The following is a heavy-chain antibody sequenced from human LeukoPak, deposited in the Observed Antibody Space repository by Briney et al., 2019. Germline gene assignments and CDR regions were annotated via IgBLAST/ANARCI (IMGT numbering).Heavy chain of an antibody. Sequence: SQTLSLTCAISGDSVSSNSAAWHWIRQSPSRGLEWLGSTYHRSKWYNDYALSVKSRITINPDTSKNQFSLQLNSVTPEDTAVYYCARGWEYSSGWYYFDYWGQGTLVTVSS. V-gene: IGHV6-1*01. J-gene: IGHJ4*02. CDR3: ARGWEYSSGWYYFDY. CDR1: GDSVSSNSAA. D-gene: IGHD6-19*01. CDR2: TYHRSKWYN.